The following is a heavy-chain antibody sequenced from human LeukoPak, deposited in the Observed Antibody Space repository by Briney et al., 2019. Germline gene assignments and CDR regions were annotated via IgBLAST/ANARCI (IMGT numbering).Heavy chain of an antibody. CDR3: AKDQSFDY. CDR1: GFTFSSYG. Sequence: SLRLSCAASGFTFSSYGMHWVRQAPGKGLEWVAVISYDGSNKYYADSVKGRFTISRDNSKNTLYLQMNSLRAEDTAVYYCAKDQSFDYWGQGTLVTVSS. CDR2: ISYDGSNK. J-gene: IGHJ4*02. V-gene: IGHV3-30*18.